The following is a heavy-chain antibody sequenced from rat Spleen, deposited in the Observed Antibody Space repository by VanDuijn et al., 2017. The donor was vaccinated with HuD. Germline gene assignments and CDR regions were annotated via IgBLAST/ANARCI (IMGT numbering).Heavy chain of an antibody. V-gene: IGHV5-29*01. J-gene: IGHJ1*01. CDR2: ISYDDRST. CDR3: TRLGDGYYHPYWYFDF. CDR1: GFTFSDFY. D-gene: IGHD1-12*03. Sequence: EVQLVESDGGLVQPGRSLKLSCAASGFTFSDFYMAWVRQAPTKGLEWVATISYDDRSTYYRDSVKGRFTISRDNAQNTLYLQMNSLRSEDTATYYCTRLGDGYYHPYWYFDFWGPGTMVTVSS.